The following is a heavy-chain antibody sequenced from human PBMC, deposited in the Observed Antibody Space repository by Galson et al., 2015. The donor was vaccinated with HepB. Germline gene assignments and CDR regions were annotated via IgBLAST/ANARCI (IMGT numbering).Heavy chain of an antibody. Sequence: SETLSLTCTVSGDSTSSSSHYWGWIRQPPGTGLEWIANVYYTGSTYYNPSLRSRVTISIDTSKNQFSLKLRFVTAADTALYYCARRLYYYDGSVHYDWFDPWGQGTLVTVSS. J-gene: IGHJ5*02. D-gene: IGHD3-22*01. CDR1: GDSTSSSSHY. V-gene: IGHV4-39*01. CDR3: ARRLYYYDGSVHYDWFDP. CDR2: VYYTGST.